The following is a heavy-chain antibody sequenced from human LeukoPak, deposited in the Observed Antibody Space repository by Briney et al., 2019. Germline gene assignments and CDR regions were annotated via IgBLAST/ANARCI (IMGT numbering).Heavy chain of an antibody. J-gene: IGHJ4*02. V-gene: IGHV3-74*01. CDR3: ASLGYCSGGSCYARRDY. D-gene: IGHD2-15*01. CDR2: IKGDGIST. CDR1: GFDFSSNW. Sequence: PGGSLRLSCAASGFDFSSNWMHWVRHAPGQGLVWVSRIKGDGISTNYADSVKGRFTISRDIAKNTLYLQMNSLRAEDTALYYCASLGYCSGGSCYARRDYWGQGTLVTVSS.